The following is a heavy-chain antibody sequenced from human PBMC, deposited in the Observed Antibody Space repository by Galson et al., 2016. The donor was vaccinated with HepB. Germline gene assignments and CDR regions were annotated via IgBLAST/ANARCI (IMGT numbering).Heavy chain of an antibody. CDR2: ISTTGGVT. Sequence: SLRLSCAASGFPFSSYAMSWVRQSPGKGLEWVSGISTTGGVTWYADSVKGRFTISRDNSGTTLYLAMNTLRAEDTAVFYGAKAELRTSWSFYCYAMDVWGQGTTVTVSS. CDR3: AKAELRTSWSFYCYAMDV. CDR1: GFPFSSYA. D-gene: IGHD1-14*01. J-gene: IGHJ6*01. V-gene: IGHV3-23*01.